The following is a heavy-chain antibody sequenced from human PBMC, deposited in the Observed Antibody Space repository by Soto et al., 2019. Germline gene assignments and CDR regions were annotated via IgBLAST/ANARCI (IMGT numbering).Heavy chain of an antibody. V-gene: IGHV4-59*01. CDR2: IYYSGST. J-gene: IGHJ3*02. CDR1: SGSMSGYY. D-gene: IGHD3-3*01. CDR3: ARAGDYDFWSGYSNDAFDI. Sequence: SETLSLTCTVSSGSMSGYYWNWIRQPPGKGLEWIGYIYYSGSTNYNPSLKSRVTISVDTSKNQFSLKLSSVTAADTAVYYCARAGDYDFWSGYSNDAFDIWGQGTMVTVSS.